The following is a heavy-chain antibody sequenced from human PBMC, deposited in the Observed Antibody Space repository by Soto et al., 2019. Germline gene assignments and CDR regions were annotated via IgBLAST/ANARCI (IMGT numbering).Heavy chain of an antibody. CDR2: ISGGARGK. Sequence: EVQLVESGGRLVQPGGSLRLSCAASGFMLSANWMSWVRQDPGEGLEWVATISGGARGKYYVDSVKERFTISRDDSKNTLYLQMTSLSDEATAVYYCVREGWHRVDSGGQGTLVPVSS. J-gene: IGHJ4*02. CDR3: VREGWHRVDS. CDR1: GFMLSANW. V-gene: IGHV3-7*01.